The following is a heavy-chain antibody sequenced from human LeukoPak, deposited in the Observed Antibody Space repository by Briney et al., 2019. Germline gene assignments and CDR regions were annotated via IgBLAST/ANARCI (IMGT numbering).Heavy chain of an antibody. CDR3: ARGNLDIVATINHYYYYYMDV. CDR1: GGTFSSYA. CDR2: IIPIFGTA. D-gene: IGHD5-12*01. J-gene: IGHJ6*03. Sequence: GASVKVSCKASGGTFSSYAISWVRQAPGQGLEWMGGIIPIFGTANYAQKFRGRVTITADESTSTAYMELSSLRSEDTAVYYCARGNLDIVATINHYYYYYMDVWGKGTTVTVS. V-gene: IGHV1-69*13.